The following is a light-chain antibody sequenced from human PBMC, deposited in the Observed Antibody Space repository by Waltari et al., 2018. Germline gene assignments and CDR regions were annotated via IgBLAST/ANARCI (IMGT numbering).Light chain of an antibody. CDR2: VNR. V-gene: IGLV1-40*01. Sequence: QSVLTQPPSVSGAPGQRVAISCTGSSSNIGAGYDVHWYQQHPGTAPKLRIFVNRNRHAGVPDRFSVSKSGTSASLAITGLQAEDEADYYCQSYDSSLGGYVIFGGGTKLTVL. CDR1: SSNIGAGYD. J-gene: IGLJ2*01. CDR3: QSYDSSLGGYVI.